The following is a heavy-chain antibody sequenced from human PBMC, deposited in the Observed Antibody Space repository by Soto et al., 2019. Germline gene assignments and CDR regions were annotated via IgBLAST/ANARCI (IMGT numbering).Heavy chain of an antibody. J-gene: IGHJ3*02. Sequence: LRLSCAASGFTFSSYEMNWVRQAPGKGLEWVSYISSSGSTIYYADSVKGRFTISRDNAKNSLYLQMNSLRAEDTAVYYCASSVTTGDAFDIWGQGTMVTVSS. CDR2: ISSSGSTI. CDR1: GFTFSSYE. D-gene: IGHD4-17*01. V-gene: IGHV3-48*03. CDR3: ASSVTTGDAFDI.